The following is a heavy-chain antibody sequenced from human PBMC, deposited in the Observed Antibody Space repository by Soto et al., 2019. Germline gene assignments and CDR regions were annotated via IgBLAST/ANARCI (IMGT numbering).Heavy chain of an antibody. CDR2: ISSNGRST. V-gene: IGHV3-64*01. J-gene: IGHJ6*03. D-gene: IGHD3-10*02. Sequence: GGSLRLSCATSGFTFSTYAMHWVRQAPGKGLEYVSAISSNGRSTYYANSVKSRFTISRDDSKNTLYLQMDSLRAEDTAVYYCTTDSGRKRITMFNPLERGLEDYYYYHMDVWGKGTTVTVSS. CDR1: GFTFSTYA. CDR3: TTDSGRKRITMFNPLERGLEDYYYYHMDV.